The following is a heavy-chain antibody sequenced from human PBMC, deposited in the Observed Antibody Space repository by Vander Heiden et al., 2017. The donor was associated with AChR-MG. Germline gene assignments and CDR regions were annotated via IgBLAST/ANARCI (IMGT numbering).Heavy chain of an antibody. CDR1: GSTFSSYN. Sequence: EVQLVESAGGLVKPGGSLRLSCAAPGSTFSSYNMNWGRQAPGKGLEWVSSISGSTTYIYYADSVKGRFTISRDNAKNSLYLQMNSLGAEDTAVYYCARVCDTTTWTPGYWGQGTLVTVSS. D-gene: IGHD2-2*01. V-gene: IGHV3-21*01. J-gene: IGHJ4*02. CDR2: ISGSTTYI. CDR3: ARVCDTTTWTPGY.